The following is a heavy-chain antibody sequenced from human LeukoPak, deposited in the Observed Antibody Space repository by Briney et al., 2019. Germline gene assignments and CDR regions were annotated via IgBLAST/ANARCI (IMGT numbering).Heavy chain of an antibody. Sequence: GGSLRLSCAASGFIFNNDWMNWVRQAPGKGLEWVANINQDGSRKYYVDSVEGRFTISRDNAKNSLYLQMNSLRAEDTAVYYCVRDPDILIGVAFDIWGQGTKVIVSS. CDR2: INQDGSRK. CDR1: GFIFNNDW. V-gene: IGHV3-7*05. D-gene: IGHD3-9*01. J-gene: IGHJ3*02. CDR3: VRDPDILIGVAFDI.